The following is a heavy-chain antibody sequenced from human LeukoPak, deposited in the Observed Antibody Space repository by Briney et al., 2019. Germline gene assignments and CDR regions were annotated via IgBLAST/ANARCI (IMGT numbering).Heavy chain of an antibody. D-gene: IGHD1-26*01. J-gene: IGHJ6*02. Sequence: ASVKVSCKASGYTFTGYYMHWVRQAPGQGLEWMGWVNPNSGGTEYAQKFQGRVTMTRDTSLSTAYMELSRLRSDDTALYYCARERRDSGSQGLYYYYYYGMDVWGQGTTVTVSS. CDR1: GYTFTGYY. CDR3: ARERRDSGSQGLYYYYYYGMDV. CDR2: VNPNSGGT. V-gene: IGHV1-2*02.